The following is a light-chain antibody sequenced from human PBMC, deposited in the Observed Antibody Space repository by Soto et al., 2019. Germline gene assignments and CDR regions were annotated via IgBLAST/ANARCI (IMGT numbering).Light chain of an antibody. CDR3: QQINT. V-gene: IGKV1-9*01. Sequence: DIQLTQSPSFLSASVGDRVTITCRASQGISSYLAWYQQKPGKAPKLLIYASSTLQSGVPSRFSGSGSGTEFTLTISSLQPEDLATYYCQQINTFGQGTKVEIK. CDR2: ASS. J-gene: IGKJ1*01. CDR1: QGISSY.